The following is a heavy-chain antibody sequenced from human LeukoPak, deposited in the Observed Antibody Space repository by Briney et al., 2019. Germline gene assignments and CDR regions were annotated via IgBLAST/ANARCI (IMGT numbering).Heavy chain of an antibody. CDR2: IYSGGST. CDR1: GFTVSSNY. J-gene: IGHJ4*02. CDR3: ASLILTGYLDY. D-gene: IGHD3-9*01. V-gene: IGHV3-66*01. Sequence: GGSLRLSCAASGFTVSSNYMSWVRQAPGKGLEWVSIIYSGGSTYYADSVKGRFTISRDNAKNSLYLQMNSLRAEDTAVYYCASLILTGYLDYWGQGTLVTVSS.